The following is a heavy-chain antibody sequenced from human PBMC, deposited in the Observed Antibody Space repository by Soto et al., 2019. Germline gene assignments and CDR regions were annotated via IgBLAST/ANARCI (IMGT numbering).Heavy chain of an antibody. J-gene: IGHJ4*02. D-gene: IGHD6-6*01. CDR1: GYSFTSYW. CDR2: IYPGDSDT. CDR3: ARLLRYSSSWQHFDY. V-gene: IGHV5-51*01. Sequence: GESLKISCNGSGYSFTSYWIGWVRQMPGKGLEWMGIIYPGDSDTRYSPSFQGQVTISADKSISTAYLQWSSLKASDTAMYYCARLLRYSSSWQHFDYWGQGTLVTVSS.